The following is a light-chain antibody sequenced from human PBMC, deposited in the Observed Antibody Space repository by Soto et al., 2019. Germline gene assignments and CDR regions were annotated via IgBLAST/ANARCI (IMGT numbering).Light chain of an antibody. CDR3: CSYAGRSTYV. V-gene: IGLV2-23*01. CDR2: EGS. J-gene: IGLJ1*01. CDR1: SSDVGAYKY. Sequence: QSVLTQPASVSGSPGQSITISCTGTSSDVGAYKYVSWYQQHPGKAPKLMIYEGSKRPSGVSNRFSGSKSGNTASLTISGLQAEDEADYYCCSYAGRSTYVFGNGTKVTVL.